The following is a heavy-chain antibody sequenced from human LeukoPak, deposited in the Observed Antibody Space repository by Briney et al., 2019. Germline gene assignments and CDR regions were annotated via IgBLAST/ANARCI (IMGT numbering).Heavy chain of an antibody. CDR1: GYTFIDYY. J-gene: IGHJ6*02. V-gene: IGHV1-2*02. Sequence: EASVKVSCEASGYTFIDYYMHWVRQAPGQGLEWMGWINLNSGGTTYAQKFQGRVTMTRDTSISTAYVELSRLTSDDTAVYYCARDNYYYYYGMDVWGQGTTVTVSS. CDR2: INLNSGGT. CDR3: ARDNYYYYYGMDV.